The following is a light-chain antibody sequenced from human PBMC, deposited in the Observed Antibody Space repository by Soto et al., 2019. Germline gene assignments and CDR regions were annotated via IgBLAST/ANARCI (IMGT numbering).Light chain of an antibody. CDR1: NSDIGAYEY. CDR2: WAS. V-gene: IGLV2-14*01. Sequence: QSVLTQPASVSGSPGQSITISCSGTNSDIGAYEYVSWYQQLPGKAPQLIIYWASTQPSVGSNRFPGASSGNPSSLTISGLQAEDKADYFCGSYTGSSTRIFGTGTKVTVL. J-gene: IGLJ1*01. CDR3: GSYTGSSTRI.